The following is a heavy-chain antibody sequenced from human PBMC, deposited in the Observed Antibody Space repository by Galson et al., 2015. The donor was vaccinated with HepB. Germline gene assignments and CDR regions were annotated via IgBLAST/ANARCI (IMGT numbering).Heavy chain of an antibody. Sequence: SVKVSCKASGYTCTSYVISWVRQAPGQGLEWLGRISGYNGHTNYARNLQNKVTMTTDTSTSTAYLELRRLKSDDTAIYYCARGGTGSDYWGQGTLVTVSS. J-gene: IGHJ4*02. CDR3: ARGGTGSDY. CDR1: GYTCTSYV. CDR2: ISGYNGHT. V-gene: IGHV1-18*04. D-gene: IGHD6-19*01.